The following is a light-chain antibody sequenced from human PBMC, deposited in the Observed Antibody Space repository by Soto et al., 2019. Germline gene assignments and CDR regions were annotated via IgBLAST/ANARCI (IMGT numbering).Light chain of an antibody. J-gene: IGKJ4*01. CDR3: QENNNWPPVRLT. CDR2: GAS. Sequence: MTQYPATLSVSPGETATLSCRANQSVSSNLAWYQHKPGQAPRLLIYGASTRATGIPARFSGSGSGTEFTLTISILQSEDFGVYYCQENNNWPPVRLTFGGGTKVEIK. CDR1: QSVSSN. V-gene: IGKV3-15*01.